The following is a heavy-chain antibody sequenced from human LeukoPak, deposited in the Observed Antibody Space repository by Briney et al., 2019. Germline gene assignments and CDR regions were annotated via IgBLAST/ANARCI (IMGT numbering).Heavy chain of an antibody. D-gene: IGHD3-22*01. CDR1: GGSFSGYY. Sequence: SETLSLTCAVYGGSFSGYYWSWIRQPPGKGLEWIGEINHSGSTNYNPSLKSRVTISVDPSKNQFSLKLSSVTAADTAVYYCARARWADSSVPFDLWGRGTLVTVSS. J-gene: IGHJ2*01. V-gene: IGHV4-34*01. CDR3: ARARWADSSVPFDL. CDR2: INHSGST.